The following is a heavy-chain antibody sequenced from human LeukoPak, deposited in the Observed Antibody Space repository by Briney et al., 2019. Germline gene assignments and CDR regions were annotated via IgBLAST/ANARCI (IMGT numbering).Heavy chain of an antibody. D-gene: IGHD6-13*01. Sequence: SETLSLTCTVSGGSIFSYYWSWIRQPPGKGLEWIGYIYYSGSTNYNPSLKSRVTISVDTSKNQFSLKLSSVTAADTAVYYCARGYSSSPVDYWGQGTLVTVSS. CDR1: GGSIFSYY. CDR3: ARGYSSSPVDY. J-gene: IGHJ4*02. V-gene: IGHV4-59*08. CDR2: IYYSGST.